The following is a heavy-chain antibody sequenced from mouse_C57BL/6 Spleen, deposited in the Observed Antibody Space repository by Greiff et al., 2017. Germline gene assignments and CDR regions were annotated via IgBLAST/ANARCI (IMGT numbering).Heavy chain of an antibody. V-gene: IGHV1-26*01. CDR1: GYTFTDYY. D-gene: IGHD2-3*01. J-gene: IGHJ2*01. Sequence: EVQLQQSGPELVKPGASVKISCKASGYTFTDYYMNWVKQSHGKSLEWIGDINPNNGGTSYNQKFKGKATLTVDKSSSTAYMELRSLTSEDSAVYYCARGKDGYYGYYFDYWGKGTTLTVSS. CDR3: ARGKDGYYGYYFDY. CDR2: INPNNGGT.